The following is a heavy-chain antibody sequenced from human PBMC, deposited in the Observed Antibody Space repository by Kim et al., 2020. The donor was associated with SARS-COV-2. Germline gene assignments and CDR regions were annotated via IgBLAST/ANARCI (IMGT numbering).Heavy chain of an antibody. D-gene: IGHD3-10*01. CDR2: IYYTGST. Sequence: SETLSLTCTVSGGSISSSSYYWGWIRQPPGKGLEWIGSIYYTGSTYYNPSLKSRVTISVDTSKNQFSLKLSSVTAADTAVYYCARVFGSGSYYKYYYVM. J-gene: IGHJ6*01. CDR1: GGSISSSSYY. V-gene: IGHV4-39*07. CDR3: ARVFGSGSYYKYYYVM.